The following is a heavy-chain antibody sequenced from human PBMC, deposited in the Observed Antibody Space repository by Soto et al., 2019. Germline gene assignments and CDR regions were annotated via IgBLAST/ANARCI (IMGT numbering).Heavy chain of an antibody. J-gene: IGHJ6*01. V-gene: IGHV1-8*01. CDR2: MNPNSGNT. D-gene: IGHD2-21*01. CDR3: ARGTGDSVNDYSGMDV. CDR1: GYTFASSD. Sequence: QVQLVQSGAEVRKPGASVKVSCKASGYTFASSDINWVRQAPGQGLEWMGWMNPNSGNTGYAQKFRGRVTMTRNTSITTAYMELSSLRSADTAVYYCARGTGDSVNDYSGMDVWGHGTTVTVSS.